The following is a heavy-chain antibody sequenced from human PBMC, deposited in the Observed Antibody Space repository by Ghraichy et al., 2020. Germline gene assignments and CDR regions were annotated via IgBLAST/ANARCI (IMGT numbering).Heavy chain of an antibody. V-gene: IGHV3-43*02. Sequence: GGSLRLSCVASGFSFHDYGMHWVRQTPGKGLEWVSFTSGDGATTYYAPSVEGRFTISRDNSKNSLYLQMNGLRAEDTAFYYCAKDPRGGADSPVDYFESWGQGPLVNGSS. D-gene: IGHD2-21*02. J-gene: IGHJ4*02. CDR1: GFSFHDYG. CDR2: TSGDGATT. CDR3: AKDPRGGADSPVDYFES.